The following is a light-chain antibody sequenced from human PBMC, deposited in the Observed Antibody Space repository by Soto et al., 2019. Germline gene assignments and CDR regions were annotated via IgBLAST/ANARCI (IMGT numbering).Light chain of an antibody. CDR1: QSINTY. CDR2: DAS. CDR3: PHRRSLQVS. V-gene: IGKV3D-11*02. J-gene: IGKJ5*01. Sequence: ETTLSQEPANLFRYALYEAPLSFRASQSINTYLAWYRQKPGQAPRLLIYDASKRATGIPARFSGSGSGTNFTLTISRLEPEDFAVYYCPHRRSLQVSFGEGTRLEIK.